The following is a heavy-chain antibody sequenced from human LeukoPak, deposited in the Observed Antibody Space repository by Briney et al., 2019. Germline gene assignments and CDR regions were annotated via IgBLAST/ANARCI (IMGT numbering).Heavy chain of an antibody. CDR2: INHSGST. V-gene: IGHV4-34*01. CDR1: GGSFSGYY. D-gene: IGHD3-22*01. J-gene: IGHJ4*02. Sequence: SETLTLTCAVYGGSFSGYYWGWIRQPPGKGLNWIGEINHSGSTNYNPSLKSRVTISVDTSKNQFSLKLSSVTAADTAVYYCARGLDYYDSSGFRLPALGYWGQGTLVTVSS. CDR3: ARGLDYYDSSGFRLPALGY.